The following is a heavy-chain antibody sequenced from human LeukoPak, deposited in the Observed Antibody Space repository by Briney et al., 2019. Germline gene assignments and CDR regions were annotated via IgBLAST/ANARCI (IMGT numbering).Heavy chain of an antibody. CDR2: INTDNGNT. CDR1: RYTFSSYA. CDR3: ARPLESISTKERRSGSDVFDI. Sequence: ASVKVSCKASRYTFSSYAMHWVRQAPGQRLEWMGWINTDNGNTKYSQKLQGRVTITRDTSARTAYMELSSLTSEDTAVYYCARPLESISTKERRSGSDVFDIWGQGTMVTVSS. J-gene: IGHJ3*02. D-gene: IGHD3-10*01. V-gene: IGHV1-3*04.